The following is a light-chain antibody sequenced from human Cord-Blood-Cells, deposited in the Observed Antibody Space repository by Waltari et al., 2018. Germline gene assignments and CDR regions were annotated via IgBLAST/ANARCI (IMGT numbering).Light chain of an antibody. CDR1: QGLSSY. Sequence: AIRMTQSPSSFSASTGDRVTITCRASQGLSSYLAWYQQKPGKAPKLLISAASTLQSGVPSRFSGSGSGTDFTLTISCLQSEDFATYYCQQYYSYPRTFGQGTKVEIK. CDR2: AAS. V-gene: IGKV1-8*01. J-gene: IGKJ1*01. CDR3: QQYYSYPRT.